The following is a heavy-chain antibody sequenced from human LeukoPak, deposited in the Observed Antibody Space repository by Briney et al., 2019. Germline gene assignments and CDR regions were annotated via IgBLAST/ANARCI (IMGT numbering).Heavy chain of an antibody. J-gene: IGHJ3*02. Sequence: SVKVSCKASGGTFSSYAISWVRQAPGQGLEWMGRIIPILGIANYAQKFQGRVTITADKSTSTAYKELSSLRSEDTAVYYCARTVKWGTKDGIAAAGYAFDIWGQGTMVTVSS. V-gene: IGHV1-69*04. D-gene: IGHD6-13*01. CDR2: IIPILGIA. CDR1: GGTFSSYA. CDR3: ARTVKWGTKDGIAAAGYAFDI.